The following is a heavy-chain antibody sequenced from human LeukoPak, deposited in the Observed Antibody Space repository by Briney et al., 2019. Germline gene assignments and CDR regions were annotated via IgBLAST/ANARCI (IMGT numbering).Heavy chain of an antibody. J-gene: IGHJ4*02. CDR3: ATYYESSGYKWNY. D-gene: IGHD3-22*01. CDR2: IYHSGST. CDR1: GGSISNSNW. V-gene: IGHV4-4*02. Sequence: SETLSLTCAVSGGSISNSNWWSWVRQPPGEGLEWIGDIYHSGSTNYSPSLKSRVTISVDKSKNQYSLKLISVTAADTAVYYCATYYESSGYKWNYWGQGTLVTVSS.